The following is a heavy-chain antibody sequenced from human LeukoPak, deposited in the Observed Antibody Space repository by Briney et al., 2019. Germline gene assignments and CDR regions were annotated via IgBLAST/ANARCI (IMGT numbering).Heavy chain of an antibody. V-gene: IGHV4-34*01. Sequence: SETLSLTCAVYGGSFSGYYWSWIRQPPGKGLEWIGEINHSGSTNYNPSLESRVTISVDTSKNQFSLKLSSVTAADTAVYYCASYYDFWSGYDYWGQGTLVTVSS. CDR2: INHSGST. CDR1: GGSFSGYY. J-gene: IGHJ4*02. CDR3: ASYYDFWSGYDY. D-gene: IGHD3-3*01.